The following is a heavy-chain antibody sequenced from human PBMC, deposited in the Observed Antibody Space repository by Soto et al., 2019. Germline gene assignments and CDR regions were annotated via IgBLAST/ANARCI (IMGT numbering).Heavy chain of an antibody. D-gene: IGHD3-16*01. V-gene: IGHV5-51*01. Sequence: GQAVNLSDKGSAYRFCSYLLAGVRQMRGKGLEWMVIIYPGDSDTRYSPSFEGQVTISADKSNSTSYLQWSSLKASDTAMYYCARQGSNGAYYYYGMDVWGQGTTVNVSS. CDR1: AYRFCSYL. CDR2: IYPGDSDT. CDR3: ARQGSNGAYYYYGMDV. J-gene: IGHJ6*02.